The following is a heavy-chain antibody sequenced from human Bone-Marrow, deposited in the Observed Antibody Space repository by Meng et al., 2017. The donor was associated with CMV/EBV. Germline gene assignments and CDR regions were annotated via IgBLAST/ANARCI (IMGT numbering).Heavy chain of an antibody. CDR2: IYNTGST. CDR1: GGSISSTSYY. CDR3: ARDASAAGTDWFDP. Sequence: SETLSLTCTVSGGSISSTSYYWGWIRQPPGKGLEWIGIIYNTGSTYYNPSLKSRVTISVDTPKNQFSLKLRSVAAADTAVYYCARDASAAGTDWFDPWGQGTRVTGSS. J-gene: IGHJ5*02. D-gene: IGHD6-13*01. V-gene: IGHV4-39*02.